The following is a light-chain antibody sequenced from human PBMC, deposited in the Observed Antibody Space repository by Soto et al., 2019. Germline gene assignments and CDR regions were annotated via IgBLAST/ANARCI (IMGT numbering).Light chain of an antibody. J-gene: IGKJ4*01. V-gene: IGKV3-20*01. CDR3: QYYGSSVT. Sequence: ELVVTQSPGTLSLSPGERATLSCRASQSISNDHLAWDQQKPGQAPRLLIYGTSNRATGGIADRFSGSGSGTDFTLTISRLEPEDFAVYYCQYYGSSVTFAGGTKVEIK. CDR1: QSISNDH. CDR2: GTS.